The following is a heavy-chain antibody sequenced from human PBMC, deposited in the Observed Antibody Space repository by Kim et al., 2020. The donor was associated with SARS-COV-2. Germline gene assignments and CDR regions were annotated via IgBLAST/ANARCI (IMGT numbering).Heavy chain of an antibody. Sequence: GGSLRLSCAASGFTFSSYSMNWVRQAPGKGLEWVSYISSSSSTIYYADSVKGRFTISRDNAKNSLYLQMNSLRAEDTAVYYCARDRLLWFGELLYGGGVYGMDVWGQGTTVTVSS. CDR2: ISSSSSTI. D-gene: IGHD3-10*01. CDR1: GFTFSSYS. V-gene: IGHV3-48*04. J-gene: IGHJ6*02. CDR3: ARDRLLWFGELLYGGGVYGMDV.